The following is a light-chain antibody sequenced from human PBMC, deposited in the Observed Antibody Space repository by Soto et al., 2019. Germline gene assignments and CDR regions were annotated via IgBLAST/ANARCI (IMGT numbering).Light chain of an antibody. J-gene: IGKJ2*01. CDR2: WAS. CDR1: QSVLSSSNYKNY. CDR3: HQYLTTYT. Sequence: DVVMTQSPDSLAVSLGERATINCKSSQSVLSSSNYKNYLAWYQQKPGQPPKLLISWASSRESGVPDRFSGSGSGTDFTLTISSLQAEDVAVYYCHQYLTTYTFGQGTKLEIK. V-gene: IGKV4-1*01.